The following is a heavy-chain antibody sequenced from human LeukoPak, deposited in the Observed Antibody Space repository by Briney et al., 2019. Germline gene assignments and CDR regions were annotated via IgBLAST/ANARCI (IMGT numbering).Heavy chain of an antibody. CDR3: AKVGDFGSGTSFDY. J-gene: IGHJ4*02. CDR2: IYYSGST. CDR1: GGSISSYY. D-gene: IGHD3-10*01. Sequence: SETLSLTCTVSGGSISSYYWSWIRQPPGKGLEWIGYIYYSGSTNYNPSLKSRVTISIDTSKNQFSLMLSSVTAADTAVYYCAKVGDFGSGTSFDYWGQGTLVTVSS. V-gene: IGHV4-59*01.